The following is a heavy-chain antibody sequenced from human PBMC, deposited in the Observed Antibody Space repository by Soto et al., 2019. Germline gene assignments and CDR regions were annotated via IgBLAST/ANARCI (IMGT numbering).Heavy chain of an antibody. J-gene: IGHJ5*02. CDR3: ARAQFYSGSGNYHNLMFDP. CDR2: IYESGTI. Sequence: PSETLSLTCAVSGGSIGGAGYSWSWIRQPPGGGLDWIGYIYESGTILYNPSLKTRLTISLNWSDKQLSLTLNSVTAADTAVYYCARAQFYSGSGNYHNLMFDPWGQGTQVTVSS. CDR1: GGSIGGAGYS. D-gene: IGHD3-10*01. V-gene: IGHV4-30-2*01.